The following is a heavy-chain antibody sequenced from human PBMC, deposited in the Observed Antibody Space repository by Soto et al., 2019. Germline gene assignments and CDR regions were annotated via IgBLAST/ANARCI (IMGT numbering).Heavy chain of an antibody. Sequence: SSETLSLTCTVSAGSITTSYWSWIRQPLGKALEWIGYISYRGSTNYNPSLKSRLTISIDTSKSQISLKLTSMTTADTAVYYCASSGIVGREVNTWFDPWGQGTLVTVSS. CDR3: ASSGIVGREVNTWFDP. J-gene: IGHJ5*02. CDR2: ISYRGST. V-gene: IGHV4-59*01. CDR1: AGSITTSY. D-gene: IGHD3-22*01.